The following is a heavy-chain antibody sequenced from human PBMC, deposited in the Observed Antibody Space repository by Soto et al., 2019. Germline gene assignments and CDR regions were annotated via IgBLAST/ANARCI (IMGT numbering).Heavy chain of an antibody. Sequence: RGSLRLSCEASGFVFKMYYMHWVRQVPGKGPEWVSRISDDGKITTYADSVKDRFTISRDNAKDTLYLKLDNLRGDDTEHYYCIRGPRASLFGTGAYWGQGTLVTVSS. CDR2: ISDDGKIT. CDR1: GFVFKMYY. J-gene: IGHJ4*02. D-gene: IGHD2-2*01. V-gene: IGHV3-74*01. CDR3: IRGPRASLFGTGAY.